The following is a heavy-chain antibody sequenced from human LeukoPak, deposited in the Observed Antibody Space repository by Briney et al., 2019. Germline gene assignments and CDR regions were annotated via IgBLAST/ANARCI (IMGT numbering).Heavy chain of an antibody. J-gene: IGHJ4*02. Sequence: ASVKVSCKASGYTFTSYYMHWVRQAPGQGLEWMGWISAYNGNANYAQKLQGRVTMTTDTSTSTAYMEVRSLRSDDTAVYFCARVEGPSIFGVIDYWGQGTLVTISS. CDR2: ISAYNGNA. CDR3: ARVEGPSIFGVIDY. V-gene: IGHV1-18*04. D-gene: IGHD3-3*01. CDR1: GYTFTSYY.